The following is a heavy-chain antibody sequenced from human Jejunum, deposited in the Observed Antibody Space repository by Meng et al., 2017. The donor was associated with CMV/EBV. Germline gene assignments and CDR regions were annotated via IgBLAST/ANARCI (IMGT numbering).Heavy chain of an antibody. J-gene: IGHJ4*02. CDR3: ARGSGYSIYDD. D-gene: IGHD4-11*01. CDR1: GASVSEYY. V-gene: IGHV4-59*02. CDR2: ISYGDFT. Sequence: CTVTGASVSEYYCTWIRQSPGKGLEWLGYISYGDFTNYNPSLDSRVTISVDRSKNQCSLVLTSLSTADAATYYCARGSGYSIYDDWGQGTLVTVSS.